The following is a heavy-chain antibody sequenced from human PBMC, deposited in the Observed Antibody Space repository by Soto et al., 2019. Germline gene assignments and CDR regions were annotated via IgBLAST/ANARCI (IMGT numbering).Heavy chain of an antibody. D-gene: IGHD1-20*01. J-gene: IGHJ4*02. CDR3: ARDKITGILDY. Sequence: SETLSLTCTVSGGSITSYYWSWIRQSPGKGLEWIRYIHYSENIKYNPSLTSRVTISLDTSTSTVYMELSSLRSEDTAVYYCARDKITGILDYWGQGTPVTVSS. CDR1: GGSITSYY. CDR2: IHYSENI. V-gene: IGHV4-59*01.